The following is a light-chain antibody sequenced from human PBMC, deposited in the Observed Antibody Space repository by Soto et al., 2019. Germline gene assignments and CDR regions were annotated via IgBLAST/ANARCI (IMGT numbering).Light chain of an antibody. Sequence: EIVMTQSPATLSVSPGERATLSCRASQSVSSNLAWYQQKPGQAPRLLIYGASTRATGIPARFSGSGSGTEFTLTISSLQSEDFAVYYCQQYNNWPPIFTFGPGTEVDI. CDR3: QQYNNWPPIFT. CDR1: QSVSSN. J-gene: IGKJ3*01. V-gene: IGKV3-15*01. CDR2: GAS.